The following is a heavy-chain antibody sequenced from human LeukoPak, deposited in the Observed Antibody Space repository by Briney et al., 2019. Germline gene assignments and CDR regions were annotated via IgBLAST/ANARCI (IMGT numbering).Heavy chain of an antibody. CDR2: IWYDGSNK. D-gene: IGHD2-2*01. CDR1: GLSSTIYR. Sequence: GGSLRLSCAPSGLSSTIYRMRWVRPAPDKGLRWGAVIWYDGSNKYYADSVKGRFTISRDNSKKTLYLQMNSLRAEDTAVYYCARGAGPAANYYMDVWGKGTTVTVSS. J-gene: IGHJ6*03. V-gene: IGHV3-33*01. CDR3: ARGAGPAANYYMDV.